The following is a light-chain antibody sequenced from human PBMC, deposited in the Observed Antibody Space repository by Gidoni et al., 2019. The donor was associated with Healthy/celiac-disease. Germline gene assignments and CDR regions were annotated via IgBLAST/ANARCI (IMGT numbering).Light chain of an antibody. CDR1: SSDVGGYNY. Sequence: QPPLPQTPPGSGSPGHSITISCTGTSSDVGGYNYVSWYQQHPGKAPKLMIYDASNRPSGVSNRFSGSKSGNTASLTISGLQAEDEADYYCSSYTSSSTYVFGTGTKVTVL. CDR2: DAS. J-gene: IGLJ1*01. V-gene: IGLV2-14*01. CDR3: SSYTSSSTYV.